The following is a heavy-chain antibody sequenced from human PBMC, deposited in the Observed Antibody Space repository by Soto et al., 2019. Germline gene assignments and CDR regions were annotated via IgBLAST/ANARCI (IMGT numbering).Heavy chain of an antibody. CDR1: GFNFDNYG. Sequence: GGSLRLSCQASGFNFDNYGMHWVRQAPGKGLEWVAVITYDGENKYYADSVKGRFTISRDNSKNTLSLHLNTLKPEDTAVYHCAKDRVGGTFYTPLGFWGQGTLVTVSS. V-gene: IGHV3-30*18. D-gene: IGHD6-19*01. CDR2: ITYDGENK. CDR3: AKDRVGGTFYTPLGF. J-gene: IGHJ4*02.